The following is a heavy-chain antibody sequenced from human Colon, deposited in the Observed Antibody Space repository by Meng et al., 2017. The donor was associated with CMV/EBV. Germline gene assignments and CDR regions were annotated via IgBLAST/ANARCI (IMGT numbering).Heavy chain of an antibody. CDR1: GFTFSSFA. CDR2: IDSSDRT. Sequence: GGSLRLSCAASGFTFSSFAMTWVRQAPGEGLEWVSTIDSSDRTYYADSVKGRFTISRDNSKNTLHLQMNSLRAEDTAVYYCAKSLVDTAMDLDEWGQETLVTVSS. CDR3: AKSLVDTAMDLDE. V-gene: IGHV3-23*01. J-gene: IGHJ4*02. D-gene: IGHD5-18*01.